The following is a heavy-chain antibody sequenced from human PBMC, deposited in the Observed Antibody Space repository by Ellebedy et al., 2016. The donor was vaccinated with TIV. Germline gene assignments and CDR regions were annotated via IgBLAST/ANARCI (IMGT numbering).Heavy chain of an antibody. CDR3: ARHELGSNAAFDY. CDR2: IDPNDPSGSYT. J-gene: IGHJ4*02. V-gene: IGHV5-10-1*01. D-gene: IGHD1-7*01. Sequence: GESLKISXKGSGYSFEYYWISWVRQMPGQGLEWMRRIDPNDPSGSYTNYSPSFHGHVTISADKSITTAYLQWSSLKASDTAMYYCARHELGSNAAFDYWGQGTQVTVSS. CDR1: GYSFEYYW.